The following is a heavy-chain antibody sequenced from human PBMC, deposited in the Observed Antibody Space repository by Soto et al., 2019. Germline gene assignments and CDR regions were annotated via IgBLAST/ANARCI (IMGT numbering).Heavy chain of an antibody. CDR1: GRSVSSGSYY. J-gene: IGHJ6*02. D-gene: IGHD5-12*01. CDR2: IYYSGST. CDR3: ARDRGYSGYDRTYYYGMDV. Sequence: QVQLQESGPGLVKPSEILSLTCTVSGRSVSSGSYYWSWIRQPPGKGLEWIGYIYYSGSTNYNPSLKSRVTISVDTAKNQFSLKLSSVSAADTAVYYCARDRGYSGYDRTYYYGMDVWGQGTTVTVSS. V-gene: IGHV4-61*01.